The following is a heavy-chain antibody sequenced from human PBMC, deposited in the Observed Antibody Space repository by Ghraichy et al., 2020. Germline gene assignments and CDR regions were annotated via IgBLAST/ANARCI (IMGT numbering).Heavy chain of an antibody. J-gene: IGHJ5*02. CDR1: GYTFTGYY. D-gene: IGHD3-22*01. Sequence: ASVKVSCKASGYTFTGYYMHWVRQAPGQGLEWMGWINPNSGGTNYAQKFQGWVTMTRDTSISTAYMELSRLRSDDTAVYYCARSYYDSSGYSLPFDPWGQGTLVTVSS. CDR2: INPNSGGT. V-gene: IGHV1-2*04. CDR3: ARSYYDSSGYSLPFDP.